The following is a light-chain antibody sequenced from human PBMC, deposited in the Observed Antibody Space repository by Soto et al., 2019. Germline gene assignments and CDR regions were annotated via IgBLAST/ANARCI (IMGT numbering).Light chain of an antibody. CDR3: VSYTGTHRPVA. CDR2: DVS. Sequence: QSVLTQPRSVSGSPGQSVTISCTGTSSDVGAYNSVSWYQQHPDKAPKLMIYDVSQRPSGVPDRFSGSKSGNTASLTISGLQAEDEADYYCVSYTGTHRPVALGGGTKVTV. V-gene: IGLV2-11*01. CDR1: SSDVGAYNS. J-gene: IGLJ2*01.